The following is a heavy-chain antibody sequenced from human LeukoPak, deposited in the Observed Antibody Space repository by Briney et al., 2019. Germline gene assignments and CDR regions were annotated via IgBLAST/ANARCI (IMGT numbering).Heavy chain of an antibody. CDR3: ARRGQQLAPIFDY. D-gene: IGHD6-13*01. J-gene: IGHJ4*02. CDR2: IYYSGST. V-gene: IGHV4-39*07. Sequence: SETLSLTCTVSGGSISSSSYYWGWIRQPPGKGLEWIGSIYYSGSTNYNPSLKSRVTISVDTSKNQFSLKLSSVTAADTAVYYCARRGQQLAPIFDYWGQGTLVTVSS. CDR1: GGSISSSSYY.